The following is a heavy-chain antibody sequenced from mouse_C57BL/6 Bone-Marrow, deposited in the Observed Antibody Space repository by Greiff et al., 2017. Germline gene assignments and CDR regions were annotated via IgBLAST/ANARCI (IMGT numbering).Heavy chain of an antibody. V-gene: IGHV5-17*01. CDR2: ISSGSSTI. CDR3: ARPLISTVVATRGPWFAY. D-gene: IGHD1-1*01. CDR1: GFTFSDYG. Sequence: EVKLVESGGGLVKPGGSLKLSCAASGFTFSDYGMHWVRQAPEKGLEWVAYISSGSSTIYYADTVKGRFTISRDNAKNTLFLQMTSLRSEDTAMYYCARPLISTVVATRGPWFAYWGSANLGTVSA. J-gene: IGHJ3*01.